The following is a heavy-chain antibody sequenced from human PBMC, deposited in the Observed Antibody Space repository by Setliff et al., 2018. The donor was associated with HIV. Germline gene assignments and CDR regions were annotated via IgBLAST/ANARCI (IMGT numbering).Heavy chain of an antibody. V-gene: IGHV1-18*01. CDR1: SYTFSSYG. J-gene: IGHJ6*03. D-gene: IGHD4-17*01. CDR2: ISGFNGKI. CDR3: ARDLGGEHDYADPAYMDV. Sequence: ASVKVSCKASSYTFSSYGISWVRQAPGQGLEWMGWISGFNGKINYAENFQGRVTLTTDSSASTAHMELWSLTSDDTAVYYCARDLGGEHDYADPAYMDVWGKGTTVTVSS.